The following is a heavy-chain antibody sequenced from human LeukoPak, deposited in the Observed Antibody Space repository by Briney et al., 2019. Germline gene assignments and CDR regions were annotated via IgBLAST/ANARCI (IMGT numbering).Heavy chain of an antibody. Sequence: ASETLSLTCTVSGGSISSYYRSWIRQPPGKGLEWIGYIYYSGSTNYNPSLKSRVTISVDTSKNQFSLKLSSVTAADTAVYYCARGSGYDRYYYYYGMDVWGQGTTVTVSS. V-gene: IGHV4-59*08. J-gene: IGHJ6*02. CDR3: ARGSGYDRYYYYYGMDV. CDR1: GGSISSYY. D-gene: IGHD5-12*01. CDR2: IYYSGST.